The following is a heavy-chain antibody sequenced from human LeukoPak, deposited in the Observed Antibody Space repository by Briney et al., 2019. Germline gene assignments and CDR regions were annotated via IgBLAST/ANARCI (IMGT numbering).Heavy chain of an antibody. CDR1: SFTFSSYG. CDR2: IGYDGNNK. V-gene: IGHV3-33*01. D-gene: IGHD3-10*01. J-gene: IGHJ4*02. Sequence: PGRSLRLSCAASSFTFSSYGMHWVPQAPGKGLEWVAFIGYDGNNKYYADSVKGGFTISRDSSKNTLYLQMNSLRAEDDTAVYYCATRNFDDSGIYALGYWGQGTLVTVSS. CDR3: ATRNFDDSGIYALGY.